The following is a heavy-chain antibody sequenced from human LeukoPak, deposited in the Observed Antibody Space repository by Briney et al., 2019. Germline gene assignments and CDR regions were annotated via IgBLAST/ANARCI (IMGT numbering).Heavy chain of an antibody. V-gene: IGHV3-23*01. CDR2: IAPTSVTT. CDR3: AKQERRGYNYGPDC. D-gene: IGHD5-18*01. J-gene: IGHJ4*02. Sequence: GRSLRLSCSASGFTFSSYAMTWVRQAPGKGLEWVSAIAPTSVTTYYADSAKGRFTISRDNSKNTLYLQMNSLRVEDTAVYYCAKQERRGYNYGPDCWGQGTLVTVSS. CDR1: GFTFSSYA.